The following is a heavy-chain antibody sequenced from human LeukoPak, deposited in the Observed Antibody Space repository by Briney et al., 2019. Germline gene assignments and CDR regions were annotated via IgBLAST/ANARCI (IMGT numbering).Heavy chain of an antibody. CDR3: ARAHSSGAPFDY. CDR1: GFTFSNYA. V-gene: IGHV3-33*01. D-gene: IGHD6-19*01. J-gene: IGHJ4*02. CDR2: IWHDGNNK. Sequence: PGRSLRLSCAASGFTFSNYAIHWVRQAPGKGLEWVAVIWHDGNNKYYADSEKGRFTISRDNSKNTLSLQMNSLRAEDTAVYYCARAHSSGAPFDYWGQGTLVTVSS.